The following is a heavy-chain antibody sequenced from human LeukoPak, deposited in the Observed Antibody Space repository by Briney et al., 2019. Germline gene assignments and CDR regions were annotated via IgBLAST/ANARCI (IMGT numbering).Heavy chain of an antibody. CDR1: GFTFSSYA. CDR3: AKEHLYDYVWGSYRRTHGTFDY. Sequence: GGSLRLSCAASGFTFSSYAMSWVRQAPGKGLEWVSAISGSGGSTYYADSVKGRFTISRDNSKNTLYLQMNSLRAEDTAVYYCAKEHLYDYVWGSYRRTHGTFDYWGQGTLVTVSS. V-gene: IGHV3-23*01. J-gene: IGHJ4*02. D-gene: IGHD3-16*02. CDR2: ISGSGGST.